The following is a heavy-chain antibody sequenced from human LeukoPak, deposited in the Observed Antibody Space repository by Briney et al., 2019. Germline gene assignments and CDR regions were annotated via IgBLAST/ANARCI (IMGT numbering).Heavy chain of an antibody. J-gene: IGHJ4*02. CDR1: GYSISSGYY. V-gene: IGHV4-38-2*01. Sequence: SETLSLTCAVSGYSISSGYYWGWIRQPPGKGLEWIGSIYHSGSTYYNSSLKSRVTISVDTSKNQLSLKLSSVTAADTAVYYCARRFGIGAFDYWGQGTLVTVSS. CDR2: IYHSGST. CDR3: ARRFGIGAFDY. D-gene: IGHD2/OR15-2a*01.